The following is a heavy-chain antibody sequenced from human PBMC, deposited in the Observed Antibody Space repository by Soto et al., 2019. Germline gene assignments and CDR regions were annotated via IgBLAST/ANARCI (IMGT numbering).Heavy chain of an antibody. V-gene: IGHV4-31*03. J-gene: IGHJ6*02. CDR3: ASLVAPDYYYYGMDV. D-gene: IGHD6-6*01. Sequence: QVQLQESGPGLVKPSHTLSLTCTVSGGSISSGGYYWSWIRQHPGKGLEWIGYIYYSGSTYYNPSLKSRVTISVDTSKNQFSLKLSSVTAADTAVYYCASLVAPDYYYYGMDVWGQGTTVTVSS. CDR2: IYYSGST. CDR1: GGSISSGGYY.